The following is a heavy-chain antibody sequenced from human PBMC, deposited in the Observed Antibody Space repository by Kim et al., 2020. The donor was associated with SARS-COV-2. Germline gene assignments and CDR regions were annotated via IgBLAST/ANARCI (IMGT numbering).Heavy chain of an antibody. J-gene: IGHJ4*02. CDR1: GASIANSGNY. Sequence: SETLSLTCTVSGASIANSGNYWTWIRQQPGKGLECVGYIFYTGTTYYNPALKRRITMSVDTSKNQFSLKLNSVTAADTAVYFCATLGKRYGNSIDFWGQGTLVTVSS. CDR2: IFYTGTT. D-gene: IGHD2-15*01. CDR3: ATLGKRYGNSIDF. V-gene: IGHV4-31*03.